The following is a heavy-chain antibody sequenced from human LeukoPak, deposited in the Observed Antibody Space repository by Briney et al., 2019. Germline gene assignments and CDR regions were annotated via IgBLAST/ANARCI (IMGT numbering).Heavy chain of an antibody. CDR2: IYYSGST. J-gene: IGHJ5*02. CDR1: GGSISSYY. D-gene: IGHD3-3*01. V-gene: IGHV4-59*01. CDR3: ARSPGITIFGVVITNNWFDP. Sequence: PSETLSLTCTVSGGSISSYYWSWIRQPPGKGLEWIGYIYYSGSTNYNPSLKSRVTISVDTSKNQFSLKLSSVTVANTAVYYCARSPGITIFGVVITNNWFDPWGQGTLVTVSS.